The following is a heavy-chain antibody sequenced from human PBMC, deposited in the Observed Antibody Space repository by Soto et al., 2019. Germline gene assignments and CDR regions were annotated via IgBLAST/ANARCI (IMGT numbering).Heavy chain of an antibody. CDR3: ASGYCSSTSCPPDYYYMDV. CDR2: IIPILGIA. CDR1: GGTFSSYT. J-gene: IGHJ6*03. D-gene: IGHD2-2*03. Sequence: GASVKVSCKASGGTFSSYTISWVRQAPGQGLEWMGRIIPILGIANYAQKFQGRVTITADKSTSTAYMELSSLRSEDTAVYYCASGYCSSTSCPPDYYYMDVWGKGTTVTVSS. V-gene: IGHV1-69*02.